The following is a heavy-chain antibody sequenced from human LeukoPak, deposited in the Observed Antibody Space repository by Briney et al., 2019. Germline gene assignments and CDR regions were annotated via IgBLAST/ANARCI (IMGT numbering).Heavy chain of an antibody. V-gene: IGHV4-34*01. CDR1: GGSFSGYY. D-gene: IGHD1-26*01. J-gene: IGHJ4*02. CDR2: INHSGST. CDR3: ASSGSYYRYDY. Sequence: SETLSLTCAVYGGSFSGYYWSWIRQPPGKGLEWIGEINHSGSTNYNPSLKSRVTISVDTSKNQFSLKLSSVTAADTAVYYCASSGSYYRYDYWGQGTLVTVSS.